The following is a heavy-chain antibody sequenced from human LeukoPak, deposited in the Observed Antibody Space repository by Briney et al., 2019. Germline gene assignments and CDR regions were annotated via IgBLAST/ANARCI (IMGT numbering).Heavy chain of an antibody. CDR1: GYTFTSYG. Sequence: ASVKVSCKASGYTFTSYGISWVRQAPGQGLEWMGWISAYNGNTNYAQKLQGRVTMTTDTSTSTAYMELRSLRSDDTAVYYCARDRAVVVPAAMGYFDLWGRGTLVTVSS. CDR2: ISAYNGNT. CDR3: ARDRAVVVPAAMGYFDL. V-gene: IGHV1-18*04. J-gene: IGHJ2*01. D-gene: IGHD2-2*01.